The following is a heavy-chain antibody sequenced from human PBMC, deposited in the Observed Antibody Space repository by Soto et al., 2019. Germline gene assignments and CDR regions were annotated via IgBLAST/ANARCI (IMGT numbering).Heavy chain of an antibody. CDR3: ARGGLRAYYMDV. Sequence: PGGSLRLSCAASGFTFTTYWMHWVRQAPGKGLVWVSRIESDGSSTNYADSVKGRFTFSRDNAKNTLYLQMNSLGAEDTAVYYCARGGLRAYYMDVWGKGTTVTVSS. CDR1: GFTFTTYW. J-gene: IGHJ6*03. CDR2: IESDGSST. V-gene: IGHV3-74*01. D-gene: IGHD3-16*01.